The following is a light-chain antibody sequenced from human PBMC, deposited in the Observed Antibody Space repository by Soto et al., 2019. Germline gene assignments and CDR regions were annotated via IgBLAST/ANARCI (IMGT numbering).Light chain of an antibody. CDR2: DAS. CDR3: QQRSNWPST. Sequence: EIVLTQSPATLSLSPGDRATLSCRASQSVGSYLAWYQQRPGQAPRLLIHDASNRATGIPARFSGSGSGTDFTLTISSLEPEDFAVYYCQQRSNWPSTFGGGTKVEI. V-gene: IGKV3-11*01. CDR1: QSVGSY. J-gene: IGKJ4*01.